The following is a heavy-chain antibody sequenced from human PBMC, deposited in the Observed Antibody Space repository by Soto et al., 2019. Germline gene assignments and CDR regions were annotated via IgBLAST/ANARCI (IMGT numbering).Heavy chain of an antibody. D-gene: IGHD2-2*01. CDR1: GFTFHDYA. CDR3: AGDDWGPAHI. Sequence: GGSLRLSCAASGFTFHDYALHWVRQAPGKGLEWVSGISWNSGNIGYADSVKGRFTISRDNAKNCLYLQMSSLRVEDTGVYYCAGDDWGPAHIRGQGTPVTVSS. J-gene: IGHJ4*02. V-gene: IGHV3-9*01. CDR2: ISWNSGNI.